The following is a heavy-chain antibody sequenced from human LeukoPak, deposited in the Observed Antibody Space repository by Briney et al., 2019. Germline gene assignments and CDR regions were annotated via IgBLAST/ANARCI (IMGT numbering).Heavy chain of an antibody. CDR2: IHHSGST. V-gene: IGHV4-4*02. CDR3: ARAVTVTRDFDY. J-gene: IGHJ4*02. Sequence: SETLSLTCAVSGGSISTNNWWTWVRQPPGKGLEWIGEIHHSGSTDYNPSLKSRVTISVDTSKNQFSLKLSSVTAADTAVYYCARAVTVTRDFDYWGQGTLVTVSS. CDR1: GGSISTNNW. D-gene: IGHD4-17*01.